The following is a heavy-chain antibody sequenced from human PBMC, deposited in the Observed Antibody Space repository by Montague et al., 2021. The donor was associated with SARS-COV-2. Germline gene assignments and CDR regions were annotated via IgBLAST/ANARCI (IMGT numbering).Heavy chain of an antibody. CDR2: IYYSGTT. Sequence: SETLSLTCTVSGGSITSGSFYWGWVRQPPGKGLEWIGNIYYSGTTYYNPSLKSRVTIPVDTSKNQFFLKLSSVTAADTAIYYCARHYRGGYYGLGSYFPDFWGQGTLITVSS. CDR3: ARHYRGGYYGLGSYFPDF. D-gene: IGHD3-10*01. V-gene: IGHV4-39*01. J-gene: IGHJ4*02. CDR1: GGSITSGSFY.